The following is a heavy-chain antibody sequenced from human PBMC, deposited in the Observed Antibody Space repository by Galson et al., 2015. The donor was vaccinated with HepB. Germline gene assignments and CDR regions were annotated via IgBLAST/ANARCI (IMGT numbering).Heavy chain of an antibody. J-gene: IGHJ6*02. Sequence: SLRLSCAASGFTFSNFALSWVRQAPGRGLEWVSAISGSGYNTSYADSLEGRFTISRDNSQNTLYLQMNSLRAEDTAVYYCAKDRGAVAGTGGYYYGMDVWGQGTTVTVSS. CDR1: GFTFSNFA. D-gene: IGHD6-19*01. V-gene: IGHV3-23*01. CDR3: AKDRGAVAGTGGYYYGMDV. CDR2: ISGSGYNT.